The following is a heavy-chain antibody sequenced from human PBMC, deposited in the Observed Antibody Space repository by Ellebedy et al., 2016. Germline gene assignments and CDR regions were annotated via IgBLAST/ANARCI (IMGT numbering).Heavy chain of an antibody. Sequence: GSLRLXXAVYGGSFSGYYWSWIRQPPGKGLEWIGEINHSGSTNYNPSLKSRVTISVDTSKNQFSLKLSSVTAADTAVYYCASFLGGDWYFDLWGRGTLVTVSS. V-gene: IGHV4-34*01. CDR2: INHSGST. D-gene: IGHD2/OR15-2a*01. J-gene: IGHJ2*01. CDR3: ASFLGGDWYFDL. CDR1: GGSFSGYY.